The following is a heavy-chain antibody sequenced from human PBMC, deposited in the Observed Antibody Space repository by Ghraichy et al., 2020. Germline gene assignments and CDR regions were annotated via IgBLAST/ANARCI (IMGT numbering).Heavy chain of an antibody. Sequence: SVKVSCKASGGTFSSYAISWVRQAPGQGLEWMGGIIPIFGTANYAQKFQGRVTITADESTSTAYMELSSLRSEDTAVYYCVGLYYYDSSGPYYFDYWGQGTLVTVSS. CDR2: IIPIFGTA. D-gene: IGHD3-22*01. CDR3: VGLYYYDSSGPYYFDY. V-gene: IGHV1-69*13. J-gene: IGHJ4*02. CDR1: GGTFSSYA.